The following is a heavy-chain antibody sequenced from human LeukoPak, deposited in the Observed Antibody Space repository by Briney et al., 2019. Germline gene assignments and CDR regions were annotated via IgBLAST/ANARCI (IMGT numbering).Heavy chain of an antibody. CDR1: GGSISSYY. V-gene: IGHV4-59*01. D-gene: IGHD6-19*01. CDR3: ASGSYGGWYAWYFDL. Sequence: PSETLSLTCTVSGGSISSYYWSWIRQPPGKGLERIGYIYYSGSTNYNPSLKSRVTISVDTSKNQFSLKLSSVTAADTAVYYCASGSYGGWYAWYFDLWGRGTLVTVSS. CDR2: IYYSGST. J-gene: IGHJ2*01.